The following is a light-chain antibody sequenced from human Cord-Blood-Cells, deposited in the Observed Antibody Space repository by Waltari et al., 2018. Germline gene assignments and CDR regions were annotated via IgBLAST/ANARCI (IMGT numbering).Light chain of an antibody. V-gene: IGLV3-25*03. CDR2: KDS. J-gene: IGLJ3*02. CDR3: QSADSSGTYRWV. CDR1: AFPKQY. Sequence: SYELTQPPTVSVSTGQTARITCSGDAFPKQYAYWSQQKPGQAPVLVIYKDSERPSGIPERFSGSSSGKTVTLTISGVQAEDEADYYCQSADSSGTYRWVFGGGTKLTVL.